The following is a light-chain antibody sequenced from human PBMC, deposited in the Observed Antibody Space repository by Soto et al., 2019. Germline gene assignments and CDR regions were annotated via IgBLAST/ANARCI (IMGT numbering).Light chain of an antibody. CDR3: QSYDSSLSGYV. CDR2: GST. CDR1: GSNIGAPYD. J-gene: IGLJ1*01. V-gene: IGLV1-40*01. Sequence: QSVLTQPPSLSGAPGQRVTISCTGSGSNIGAPYDVHWYQHLPGTAPKLLIYGSTNRPSGVPGRFSGSKSGTSASLAITGLLAEDEADYYCQSYDSSLSGYVFGAGTKVTV.